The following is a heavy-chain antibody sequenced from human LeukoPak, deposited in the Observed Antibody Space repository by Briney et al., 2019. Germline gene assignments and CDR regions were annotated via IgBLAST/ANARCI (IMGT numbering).Heavy chain of an antibody. CDR3: ARSHYYDSSGSHNNWFDP. V-gene: IGHV4-34*01. D-gene: IGHD3-22*01. Sequence: SETLSLTCAVYSGSFSGYNWSWLRQPPGKGLEWIGEINHSGSTNSNPSLKSRVTISVDTSKNQFSLKLSSVTAADTALYYCARSHYYDSSGSHNNWFDPWGQGTLVTVSS. J-gene: IGHJ5*02. CDR2: INHSGST. CDR1: SGSFSGYN.